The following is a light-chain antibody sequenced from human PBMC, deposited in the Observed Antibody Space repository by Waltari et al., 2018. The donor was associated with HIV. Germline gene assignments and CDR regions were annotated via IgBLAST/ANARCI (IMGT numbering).Light chain of an antibody. V-gene: IGKV3-11*01. CDR3: QQRSNEPPAST. CDR1: VDCNTD. CDR2: KAS. J-gene: IGKJ4*01. Sequence: RASVDCNTDLAWCQEIAGHTPRLFIYKASVRATGGPAGFSGRGSETDFTLTISSLDPEDFAAYQCQQRSNEPPASTCGGGTTVEIK.